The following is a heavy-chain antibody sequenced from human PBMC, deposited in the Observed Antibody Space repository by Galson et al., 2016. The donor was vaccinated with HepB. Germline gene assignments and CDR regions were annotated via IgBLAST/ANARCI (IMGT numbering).Heavy chain of an antibody. D-gene: IGHD3-16*01. CDR1: GFLVSKNH. J-gene: IGHJ5*02. Sequence: SLRLSCAASGFLVSKNHMSWVRQAPGKGLEWFSLSYSGGGAFYADSVRGRVTISRDDSKNSIYLQMNSLGVDDTGVYYCVRLMNGAFEPWGQGTLVTVSS. CDR2: SYSGGGA. CDR3: VRLMNGAFEP. V-gene: IGHV3-53*01.